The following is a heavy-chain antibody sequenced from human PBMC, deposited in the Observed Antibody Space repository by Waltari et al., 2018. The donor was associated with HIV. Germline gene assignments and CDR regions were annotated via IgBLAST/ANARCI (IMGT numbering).Heavy chain of an antibody. CDR3: TTPVTTRG. Sequence: EVHLVESGGGLVQPGGSLRLSCAASGFTFSSYWMYWVRRAPGKGLEWVANIKQDGSEENYVDSVKGRFTISRDNAKNSMYLQMNSLRAEDTAVYYCTTPVTTRGWGQGTLVTVSS. CDR1: GFTFSSYW. V-gene: IGHV3-7*03. J-gene: IGHJ4*02. CDR2: IKQDGSEE. D-gene: IGHD4-17*01.